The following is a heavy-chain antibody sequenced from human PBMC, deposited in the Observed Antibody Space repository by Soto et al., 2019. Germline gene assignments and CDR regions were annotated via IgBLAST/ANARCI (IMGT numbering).Heavy chain of an antibody. Sequence: SETMCVTWSVAGGKSRSYCGSWIRQHTGKGLEWIGYIYYSGSTNYNPSLKSRVTISVDTSKNQFSLKLSSVTAADTAVYYCARTYGDYVVAYYYYYYTDVWGKGTTVTVSS. D-gene: IGHD4-17*01. CDR1: GGKSRSYC. CDR3: ARTYGDYVVAYYYYYYTDV. V-gene: IGHV4-59*01. J-gene: IGHJ6*03. CDR2: IYYSGST.